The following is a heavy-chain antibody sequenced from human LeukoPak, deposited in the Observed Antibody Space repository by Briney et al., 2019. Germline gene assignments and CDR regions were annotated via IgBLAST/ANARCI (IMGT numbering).Heavy chain of an antibody. CDR3: ARARDGWLVGPGELDY. J-gene: IGHJ4*02. D-gene: IGHD3-10*01. V-gene: IGHV4-39*07. CDR2: IYYSGST. CDR1: GGSISSSSYY. Sequence: SETLSLTCTVSGGSISSSSYYWGWIRQPPGKGLEWIGSIYYSGSTYYNPSLKSRVTISVDTSKNQFSLKLSSVTAADTAVYYCARARDGWLVGPGELDYWGQGTLVTVSS.